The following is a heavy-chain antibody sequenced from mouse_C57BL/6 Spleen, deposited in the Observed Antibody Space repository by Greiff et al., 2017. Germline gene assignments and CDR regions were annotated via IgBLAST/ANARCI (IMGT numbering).Heavy chain of an antibody. J-gene: IGHJ4*01. CDR1: GFTFSDYY. CDR2: ISNGGGST. V-gene: IGHV5-12*01. CDR3: AVATRMDY. D-gene: IGHD1-1*01. Sequence: EVKLVESGGGLVQPGGSLKLSCAASGFTFSDYYMYWVRQTPEKRLEWVAYISNGGGSTYYPDTVKGRFTISRDNAKNTLYLQMSRLKSEDTAMYYCAVATRMDYWGQGTSVTVSS.